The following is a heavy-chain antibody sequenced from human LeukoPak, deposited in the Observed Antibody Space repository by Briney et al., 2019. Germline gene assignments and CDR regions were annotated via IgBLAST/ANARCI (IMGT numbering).Heavy chain of an antibody. CDR1: GDSISGPY. CDR2: IYASGHT. D-gene: IGHD1-26*01. Sequence: PSETLSLTCTVSGDSISGPYWSWIRQPAGKGLEWIGRIYASGHTNYNPSLNSRVTMSVDTSKNQISLKLSSVTAADTAVYYCTRVVGDTHLIHHWGQGTLVTVSS. J-gene: IGHJ5*02. CDR3: TRVVGDTHLIHH. V-gene: IGHV4-4*07.